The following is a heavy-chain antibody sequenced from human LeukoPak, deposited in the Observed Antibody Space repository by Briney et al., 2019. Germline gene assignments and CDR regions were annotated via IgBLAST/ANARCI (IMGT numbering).Heavy chain of an antibody. CDR2: INSDGSST. CDR1: GFSFSSYW. D-gene: IGHD1-26*01. J-gene: IGHJ3*02. CDR3: ATGEWELFAFDI. V-gene: IGHV3-74*01. Sequence: GGSLRLSCEASGFSFSSYWMHWVRQAPGKGLVWVSRINSDGSSTSYADSVKGRFTISRDNAKNTLYLQMNSLRAEDTAVYYCATGEWELFAFDIWGQGTMVTVSS.